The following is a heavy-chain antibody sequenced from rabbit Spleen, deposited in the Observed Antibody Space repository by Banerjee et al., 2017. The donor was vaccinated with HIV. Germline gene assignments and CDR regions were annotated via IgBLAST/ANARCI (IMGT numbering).Heavy chain of an antibody. CDR1: GFSLSSSYY. V-gene: IGHV1S40*01. CDR2: IYTGSSGGT. J-gene: IGHJ4*01. D-gene: IGHD1-1*01. Sequence: QSLEESGGDLVKPGASLTLTCTASGFSLSSSYYMCWVRQAPGKRPEWIAGIYTGSSGGTYYASWAKGRFTISKTSSTTVTLQMTSLTAADRAAYFCARDLVGVIGWNFYLWGPGTLVTVS. CDR3: ARDLVGVIGWNFYL.